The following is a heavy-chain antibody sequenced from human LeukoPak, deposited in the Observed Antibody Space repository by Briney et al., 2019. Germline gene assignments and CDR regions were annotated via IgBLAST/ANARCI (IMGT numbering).Heavy chain of an antibody. V-gene: IGHV4-39*07. CDR1: GGSISNSGYY. D-gene: IGHD3-10*01. Sequence: SETLSLTCTVSGGSISNSGYYWAWIRQPPGKGLDWIGSIYYSGSTYYNSSLKSRVTISVDTSKNQFSLKLSSVTAADTAVYYCARVCRKPLRKYYYGSGSFDYWGQGTLVTVSS. CDR3: ARVCRKPLRKYYYGSGSFDY. CDR2: IYYSGST. J-gene: IGHJ4*02.